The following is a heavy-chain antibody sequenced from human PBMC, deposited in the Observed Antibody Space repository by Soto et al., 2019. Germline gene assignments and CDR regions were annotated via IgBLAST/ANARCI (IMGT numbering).Heavy chain of an antibody. CDR3: ARPNRHYYYYGMDV. D-gene: IGHD7-27*01. CDR2: ISYDGSNK. J-gene: IGHJ6*02. Sequence: QVQLVESGGGVVQPGRYLRLSCGASGFTFSSYAMHWVRQAPGKGLEWVAVISYDGSNKYYADSVKGRFTISRDNSKNTLYLQMNSLRAEDTAVYYCARPNRHYYYYGMDVWGQGTTVTVSS. V-gene: IGHV3-30-3*01. CDR1: GFTFSSYA.